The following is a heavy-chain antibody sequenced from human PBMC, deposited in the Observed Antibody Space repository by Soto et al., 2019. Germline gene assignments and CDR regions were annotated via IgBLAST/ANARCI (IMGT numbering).Heavy chain of an antibody. D-gene: IGHD1-26*01. CDR1: GYSFTSYW. V-gene: IGHV5-10-1*01. CDR3: ARQGPGGIDAFDI. CDR2: IDPSDSYT. Sequence: ESLKISCTGSGYSFTSYWISWVRQMPGKGLEWMGRIDPSDSYTNYSPSFQGHVTISADKSISTAYLQWSSLKASDTAIYYCARQGPGGIDAFDIWGQGTMVTVSS. J-gene: IGHJ3*02.